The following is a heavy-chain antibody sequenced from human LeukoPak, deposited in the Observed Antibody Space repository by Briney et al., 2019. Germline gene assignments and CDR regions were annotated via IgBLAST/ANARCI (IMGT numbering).Heavy chain of an antibody. V-gene: IGHV3-74*01. J-gene: IGHJ4*02. Sequence: GGSLRLSCAASGFTFSSYWMHWVRQAPGKGLVWVSRISSDGSSTSYADSVKGRFTISRDNAKNTLYLQMNSLRAEDTAVYYCARESPGIAAAGNFPDYWGQGTLVTVSS. CDR2: ISSDGSST. CDR1: GFTFSSYW. D-gene: IGHD6-13*01. CDR3: ARESPGIAAAGNFPDY.